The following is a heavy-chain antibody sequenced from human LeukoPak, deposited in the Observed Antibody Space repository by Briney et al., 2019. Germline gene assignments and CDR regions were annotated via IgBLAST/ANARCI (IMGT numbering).Heavy chain of an antibody. Sequence: PSETLSLTCTVSGGSISSGGYYWSWIRQPPGKGLEWIGYIYHSGSTYYNPSLKSRVTISLDRSKNQFSLKLSSVTAADTAVYYCARDAHGIAATDNWFDPWGQGTLVTVSS. CDR3: ARDAHGIAATDNWFDP. J-gene: IGHJ5*02. D-gene: IGHD6-13*01. CDR1: GGSISSGGYY. CDR2: IYHSGST. V-gene: IGHV4-30-2*01.